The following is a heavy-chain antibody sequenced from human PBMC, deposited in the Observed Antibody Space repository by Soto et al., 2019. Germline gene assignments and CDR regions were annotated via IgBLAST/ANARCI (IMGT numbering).Heavy chain of an antibody. CDR2: IWYDGSNK. CDR1: GFTFSSYG. Sequence: QVQLVESGGGVVQPGRSLRLSCAASGFTFSSYGMHWVRQAPGKGLEWVAVIWYDGSNKYYADSVMGRFTIYRDNSKNTLYLQMNSLRAEDTAVYYCARVEETTEEWDVWGQGTTVTVSS. V-gene: IGHV3-33*01. J-gene: IGHJ6*02. CDR3: ARVEETTEEWDV. D-gene: IGHD1-1*01.